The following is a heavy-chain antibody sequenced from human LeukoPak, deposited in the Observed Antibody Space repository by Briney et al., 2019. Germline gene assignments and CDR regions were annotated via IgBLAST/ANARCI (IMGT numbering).Heavy chain of an antibody. Sequence: GGSLRLSCAASGFTFSSYSMNWVRQAPGKGLEWVSYISSSGSTIYYADSVKGRFTISRDNAKNSLFLQMNSLRAEDTAVYYCATYIYKTLDYWGQGTLVTVSS. CDR2: ISSSGSTI. D-gene: IGHD3-10*01. CDR3: ATYIYKTLDY. J-gene: IGHJ4*02. CDR1: GFTFSSYS. V-gene: IGHV3-48*04.